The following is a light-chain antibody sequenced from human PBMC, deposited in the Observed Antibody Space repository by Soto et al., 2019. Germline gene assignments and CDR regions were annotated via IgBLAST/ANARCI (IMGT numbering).Light chain of an antibody. J-gene: IGKJ1*01. CDR1: QGISNY. Sequence: DIQMTQSPSSLSASVGDRATITCRASQGISNYLAWYQQKRGKVPKLLIYAASTLQSGVPSRFSGSRSGTDFTLTISSLQPEDVATYYCQKYNSAPWTFGQGTKVEIK. CDR2: AAS. V-gene: IGKV1-27*01. CDR3: QKYNSAPWT.